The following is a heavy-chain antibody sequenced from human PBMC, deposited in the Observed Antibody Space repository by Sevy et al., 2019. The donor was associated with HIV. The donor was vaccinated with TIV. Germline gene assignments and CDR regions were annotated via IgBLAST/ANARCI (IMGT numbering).Heavy chain of an antibody. CDR1: GYTFTSYD. V-gene: IGHV1-8*01. Sequence: ASVKVSCKASGYTFTSYDINWVRQATGQGLEWMGWMNPNSGNTGYAQKFQGRDTMTRNTSISTAYMELSSLRSEDTSVYYCARGPTLYYEESLNDAFDIWGQGTMVSVSS. J-gene: IGHJ3*02. D-gene: IGHD2-2*02. CDR3: ARGPTLYYEESLNDAFDI. CDR2: MNPNSGNT.